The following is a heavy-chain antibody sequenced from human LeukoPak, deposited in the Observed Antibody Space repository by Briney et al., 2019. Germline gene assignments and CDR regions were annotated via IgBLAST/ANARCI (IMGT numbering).Heavy chain of an antibody. CDR1: GYTFTSYA. D-gene: IGHD1-26*01. CDR2: INTNTGNP. V-gene: IGHV7-4-1*02. J-gene: IGHJ5*02. CDR3: ARALDQWHRELSSFDP. Sequence: ASVKVSCEASGYTFTSYAMNWVRQAPGQGLEWMGWINTNTGNPTYAQGFTGRFVFSLDTSVSTAYLQISSLKAEDTAVYYCARALDQWHRELSSFDPWGQGTLVTVSS.